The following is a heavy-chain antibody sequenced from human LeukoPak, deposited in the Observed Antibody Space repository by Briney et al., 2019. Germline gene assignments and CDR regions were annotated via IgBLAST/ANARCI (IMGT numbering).Heavy chain of an antibody. V-gene: IGHV1-18*01. CDR3: AKDIHPGLDSGASCCFDY. D-gene: IGHD3-22*01. CDR1: GYTFSRHG. J-gene: IGHJ4*02. CDR2: VSGYNGNT. Sequence: ASVKVSCKTSGYTFSRHGITWVRQAPGQGFEWMGRVSGYNGNTNYAQSVQGRVTMTTDTSTNTAYMELRSLRSDDTAVYYCAKDIHPGLDSGASCCFDYWGQGTPVTVSS.